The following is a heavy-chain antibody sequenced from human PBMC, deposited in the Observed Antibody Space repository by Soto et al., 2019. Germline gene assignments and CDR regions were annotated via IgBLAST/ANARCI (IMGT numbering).Heavy chain of an antibody. J-gene: IGHJ4*02. CDR3: ARPSPYNDY. CDR2: IIPIIGTA. D-gene: IGHD1-1*01. Sequence: SVEVSCKASGGTFSSYAISWVRQAPGQGLEWMGGIIPIIGTANYAQKFQGWVTMTRDTSTSTAYMELSRLRSDDTAVYYCARPSPYNDYWGQGTLVPVSS. CDR1: GGTFSSYA. V-gene: IGHV1-69*05.